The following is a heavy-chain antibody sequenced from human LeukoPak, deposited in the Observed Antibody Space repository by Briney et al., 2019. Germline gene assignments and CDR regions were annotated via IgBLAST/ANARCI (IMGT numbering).Heavy chain of an antibody. D-gene: IGHD3-9*01. J-gene: IGHJ5*02. CDR2: INPNSGGT. Sequence: GASVKVSCKASGYTFTGYYMHWVRQAPGQGLEWMGWINPNSGGTNYAQKFQGRDTITRNTSISTAYMELSSLRSEDTAVYYCARGLHLRYFDWLLHNWFDPWGQGTLVTVSS. CDR1: GYTFTGYY. CDR3: ARGLHLRYFDWLLHNWFDP. V-gene: IGHV1-2*02.